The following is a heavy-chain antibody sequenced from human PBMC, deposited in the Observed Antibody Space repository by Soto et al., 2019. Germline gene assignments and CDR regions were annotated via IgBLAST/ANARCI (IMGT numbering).Heavy chain of an antibody. CDR1: GGLFSSYA. Sequence: QEQLLQSGAEVKKSGSSVKVSCKDTGGLFSSYAVSWVRQAPGQGLEWKRGIIPVFDTVYYAQKFQGSVTITTDESTNTAYMELSSLRSEDTAMYYCARGGSGYVWFNEFWGQGTLVTVSS. CDR2: IIPVFDTV. J-gene: IGHJ4*02. D-gene: IGHD3-22*01. CDR3: ARGGSGYVWFNEF. V-gene: IGHV1-69*01.